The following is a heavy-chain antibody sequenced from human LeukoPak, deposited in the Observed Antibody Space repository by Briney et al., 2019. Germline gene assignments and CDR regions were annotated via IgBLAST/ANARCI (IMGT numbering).Heavy chain of an antibody. J-gene: IGHJ5*02. CDR3: ARNELLWFGEASGWSDP. V-gene: IGHV4-4*07. CDR1: GGSISSYY. D-gene: IGHD3-10*01. Sequence: SETLSLTCTVSGGSISSYYWSWIRQPAGKGLEWIGRIYTSGSTNYNPSLKSRVTMSVDTSKNQFSLKLSSVTAADTAVYYCARNELLWFGEASGWSDPWGQGTLVTVSS. CDR2: IYTSGST.